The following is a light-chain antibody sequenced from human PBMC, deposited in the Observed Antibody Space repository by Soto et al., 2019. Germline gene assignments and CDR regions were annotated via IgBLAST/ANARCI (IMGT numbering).Light chain of an antibody. CDR2: DAS. J-gene: IGKJ4*01. CDR1: PSLDMY. CDR3: QQRPTGPTT. V-gene: IGKV3-11*01. Sequence: EIVLTQSPATLSLSPGERATLSCKASPSLDMYVAWYQHRPGQGPRLLIYDASKRATGIPARFSGSGSGTDFTLTISSLDPEDFGIYYCQQRPTGPTTFGGGAKLAI.